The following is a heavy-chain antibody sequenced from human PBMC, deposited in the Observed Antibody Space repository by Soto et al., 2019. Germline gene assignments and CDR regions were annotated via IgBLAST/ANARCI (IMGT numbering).Heavy chain of an antibody. CDR3: ARATPCSGGSCYVDY. CDR2: ISYDGSNK. D-gene: IGHD2-15*01. CDR1: GFTFSSYA. Sequence: QVQLVESGGGVVQPGRSLRLSCAASGFTFSSYAMHWVRQAPGKGLEWVAVISYDGSNKYYADSGKGRFTISRDNSKNTLYLQMNSLRAEDTAVYYCARATPCSGGSCYVDYWGQGTLVTVSS. V-gene: IGHV3-30-3*01. J-gene: IGHJ4*02.